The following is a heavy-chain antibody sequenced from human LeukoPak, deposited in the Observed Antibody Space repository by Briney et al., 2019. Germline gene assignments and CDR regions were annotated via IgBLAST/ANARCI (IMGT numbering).Heavy chain of an antibody. J-gene: IGHJ4*02. Sequence: GGSLRLSCAASGFTFSTYGMHWVRQAPGKGLEWVAFVRYDGSKKYYTNSVKGRFTTSRDNSKNTLYLQMNSLRVEDTAVYYCATTRGSSFDYWGQGTLVTVSS. CDR2: VRYDGSKK. CDR1: GFTFSTYG. V-gene: IGHV3-30*02. CDR3: ATTRGSSFDY. D-gene: IGHD3-10*01.